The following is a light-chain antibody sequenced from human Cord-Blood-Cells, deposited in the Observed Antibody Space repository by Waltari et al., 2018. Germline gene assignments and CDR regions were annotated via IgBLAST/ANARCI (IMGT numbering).Light chain of an antibody. CDR2: DVI. V-gene: IGLV2-14*01. CDR1: SSDVGCYNY. CDR3: SSYTSSSTWV. Sequence: QSALTQPASVSGSPGQSITISCTGTSSDVGCYNYVSWYQQHPGKAPNLMIYDVIKRPSGVSNRFSGSKSGNTASLTISGLQAGDEADYYCSSYTSSSTWVFGGGTKLTVL. J-gene: IGLJ3*02.